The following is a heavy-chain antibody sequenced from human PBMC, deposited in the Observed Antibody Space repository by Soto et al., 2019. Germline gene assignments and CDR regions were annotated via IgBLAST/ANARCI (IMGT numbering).Heavy chain of an antibody. V-gene: IGHV1-69*01. CDR2: IIPIFGTA. J-gene: IGHJ4*02. CDR1: GGTFSSYA. CDR3: ARGIDYYDSSPLSLDY. D-gene: IGHD3-22*01. Sequence: QVQLVQSGAEVKKPGSSVQVSCKASGGTFSSYAISWVRQAPGQGLEWMGGIIPIFGTANYAQKFQGRVTITADESTSTAYMELSSLRSEDTAVYYCARGIDYYDSSPLSLDYWGQGTLVTVSS.